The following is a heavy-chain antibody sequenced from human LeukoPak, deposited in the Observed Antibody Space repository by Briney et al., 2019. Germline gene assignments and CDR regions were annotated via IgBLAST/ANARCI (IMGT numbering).Heavy chain of an antibody. CDR3: ARDLYCSSTSCLYNWFDP. CDR2: ISYDGSNK. J-gene: IGHJ5*02. V-gene: IGHV3-30*04. CDR1: GFTFSSYA. Sequence: QPGRSLRLSCAASGFTFSSYAMHWVRQAPGKGLEWVAVISYDGSNKYYADSVKGRFTISRDNSKNTLYLQMNSLRAEDTAVYYCARDLYCSSTSCLYNWFDPWGQGTLVTVSS. D-gene: IGHD2-2*01.